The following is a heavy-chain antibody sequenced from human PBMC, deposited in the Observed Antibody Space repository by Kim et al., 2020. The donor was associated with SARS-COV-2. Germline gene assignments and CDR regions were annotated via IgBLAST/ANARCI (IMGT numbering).Heavy chain of an antibody. CDR3: ARGRSIEMATINNAFDI. Sequence: ASVKVSCKASGYTFTSYDINWVRQATGQGLEWMGWMNPNSGNTGYAQKFQGRVTMTRNTSISTAYMELSSLRSEDTAVYYCARGRSIEMATINNAFDIWGAGTMVTVSS. V-gene: IGHV1-8*01. CDR2: MNPNSGNT. D-gene: IGHD5-12*01. J-gene: IGHJ3*02. CDR1: GYTFTSYD.